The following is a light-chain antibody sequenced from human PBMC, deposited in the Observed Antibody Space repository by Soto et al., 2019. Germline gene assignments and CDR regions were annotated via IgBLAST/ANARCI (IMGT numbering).Light chain of an antibody. V-gene: IGLV1-51*01. J-gene: IGLJ2*01. CDR3: ATWDSSLSYVV. CDR2: DNN. Sequence: QSALTQPPSVSAAPGQKVTISCSGSSSNIGNNYVSWYQQLPGTAPKLLIYDNNKRPSGLPDRFSGSKSGTSAALGITGLQTGDEADYFCATWDSSLSYVVFGRGTKLTVL. CDR1: SSNIGNNY.